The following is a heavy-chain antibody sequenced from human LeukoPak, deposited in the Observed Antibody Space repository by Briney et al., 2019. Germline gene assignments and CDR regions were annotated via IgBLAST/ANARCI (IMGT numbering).Heavy chain of an antibody. Sequence: GGSLRLSCAVSGFTFSSYWMHWVRQAPGKGLVWVSRINSDGSSTSYADSVKGRFTISRDNAKNTLYLQMNSLRAEDTAVYYCARDRDIVVVPAENGMDVWGQGTTVTVSS. CDR1: GFTFSSYW. CDR2: INSDGSST. V-gene: IGHV3-74*01. CDR3: ARDRDIVVVPAENGMDV. D-gene: IGHD2-2*01. J-gene: IGHJ6*02.